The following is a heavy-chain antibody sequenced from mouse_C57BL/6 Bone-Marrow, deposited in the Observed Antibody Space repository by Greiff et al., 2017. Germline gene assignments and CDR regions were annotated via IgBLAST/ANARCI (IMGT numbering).Heavy chain of an antibody. CDR3: TTGVSYFDY. J-gene: IGHJ2*01. V-gene: IGHV14-4*01. CDR1: GFNIKDDY. D-gene: IGHD4-1*01. CDR2: IDPENGDT. Sequence: EVQLQQSGAELVRPGASVKLSCTASGFNIKDDYMHWVKQRPEQGLEWIGWIDPENGDTEYASKFQGKATITADTSSNTAYLQLSSLTSEDTAVYYWTTGVSYFDYWGQGTTLTVSS.